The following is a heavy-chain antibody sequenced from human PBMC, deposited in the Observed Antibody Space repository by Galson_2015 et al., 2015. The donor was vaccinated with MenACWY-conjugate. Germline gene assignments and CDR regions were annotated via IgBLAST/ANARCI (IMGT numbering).Heavy chain of an antibody. V-gene: IGHV3-53*01. J-gene: IGHJ6*02. Sequence: LRLSCAVSGFTVSSSYMTWVRQAPGKGLEWVSVIYSGGSTYNADSVKGRFTISRDNSKNTVFLQMTSLRAEDTAMYYCARDSRATTVWGLNKRKTIDYYYGMDVWGQGTTVIVSS. CDR2: IYSGGST. D-gene: IGHD3-10*01. CDR1: GFTVSSSY. CDR3: ARDSRATTVWGLNKRKTIDYYYGMDV.